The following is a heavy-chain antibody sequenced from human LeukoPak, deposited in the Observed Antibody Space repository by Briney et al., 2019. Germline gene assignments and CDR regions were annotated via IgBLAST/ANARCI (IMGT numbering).Heavy chain of an antibody. D-gene: IGHD3-10*01. CDR3: ARGNFYSSSGSSPLDS. Sequence: GGSPRLSCAASGFTFNSYWMHWVRQVPGKGLVWVSRINSDGSRTNYVDSAKGRFTISRDNAKNTLFLQMNSLGAEDSAVYYCARGNFYSSSGSSPLDSWGQGTLVTVSS. J-gene: IGHJ4*02. V-gene: IGHV3-74*01. CDR1: GFTFNSYW. CDR2: INSDGSRT.